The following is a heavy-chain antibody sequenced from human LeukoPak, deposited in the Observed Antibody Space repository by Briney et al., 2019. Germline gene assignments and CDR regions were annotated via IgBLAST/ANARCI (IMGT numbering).Heavy chain of an antibody. CDR2: INPNSGGT. Sequence: ASVKVSCKASGYTFTGYYMHWVRQAPGQGLEWMGRINPNSGGTNYAQKLQGRVTMTRDTSISTAYMELSRLISEDTAVYYCARDAAMYGNNGYYYLYWGQGTLVTVSS. CDR3: ARDAAMYGNNGYYYLY. D-gene: IGHD3-22*01. CDR1: GYTFTGYY. J-gene: IGHJ4*02. V-gene: IGHV1-2*06.